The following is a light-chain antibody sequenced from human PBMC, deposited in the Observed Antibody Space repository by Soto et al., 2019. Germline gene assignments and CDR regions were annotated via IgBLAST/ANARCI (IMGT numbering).Light chain of an antibody. CDR1: QSISIG. CDR3: QQYNKWPLIT. J-gene: IGKJ5*01. Sequence: EIVMTQSPATLSVSPGETATLSCRASQSISIGLAWYRQKPGQAPRLLIYGASTRATGTPARCSGSGSGTEFTLTISSLQSEDFALYYCQQYNKWPLITVGQGTRLEIK. V-gene: IGKV3D-15*01. CDR2: GAS.